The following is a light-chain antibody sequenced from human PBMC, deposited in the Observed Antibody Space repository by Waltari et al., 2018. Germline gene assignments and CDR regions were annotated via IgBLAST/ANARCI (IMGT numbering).Light chain of an antibody. CDR1: KLGDKY. CDR2: QDT. CDR3: QAWDSSTAV. V-gene: IGLV3-1*01. J-gene: IGLJ2*01. Sequence: SYELTQPPSVSVSPGQTASITCYGDKLGDKYVYWYQQKAGQSPVLAIYQDTKRPSGIPERVAGSKSGNTATLTISGTQAMDEAEYYCQAWDSSTAVFGGGTKLTVL.